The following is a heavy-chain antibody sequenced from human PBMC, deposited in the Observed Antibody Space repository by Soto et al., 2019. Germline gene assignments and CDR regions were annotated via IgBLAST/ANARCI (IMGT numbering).Heavy chain of an antibody. CDR3: ASRLNWNDDAFDI. V-gene: IGHV5-10-1*01. J-gene: IGHJ3*02. CDR1: GYSFTSYW. Sequence: GGSLKISCKGSGYSFTSYWISWVRQMPGKGLEWMGRIDPSDSYTNYSPSFQGHVTISADKSISTAYLQWSSLKASDTAMYYCASRLNWNDDAFDIWGQGTMVTVSS. CDR2: IDPSDSYT. D-gene: IGHD1-1*01.